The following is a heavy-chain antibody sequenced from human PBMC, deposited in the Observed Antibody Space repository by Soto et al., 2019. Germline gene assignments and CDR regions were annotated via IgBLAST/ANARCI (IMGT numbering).Heavy chain of an antibody. V-gene: IGHV4-59*08. CDR3: ARQELRYFIY. CDR1: GGSISSYY. J-gene: IGHJ4*02. D-gene: IGHD3-9*01. CDR2: IYYSGST. Sequence: SETLSLTCTVSGGSISSYYWSWIRQPPGKGLEWIGYIYYSGSTNYNPSLKSRVTISVDTSKNQFSLKLSSVTAADTAVYYCARQELRYFIYWGQGTLVTVSS.